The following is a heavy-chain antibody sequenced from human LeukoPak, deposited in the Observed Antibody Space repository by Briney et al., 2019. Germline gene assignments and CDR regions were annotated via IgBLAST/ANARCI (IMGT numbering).Heavy chain of an antibody. Sequence: GGSLRLSCAASGYSSSDYEMNWVRQAPGKGPEWVAYISSSGSPVDYADVVKGRFTISRDNAKKSAYLQMHSLRVEDTAVYYCARTLHDHGGPIPGWGQGTLVTVSS. CDR1: GYSSSDYE. D-gene: IGHD4-23*01. J-gene: IGHJ4*02. V-gene: IGHV3-48*03. CDR3: ARTLHDHGGPIPG. CDR2: ISSSGSPV.